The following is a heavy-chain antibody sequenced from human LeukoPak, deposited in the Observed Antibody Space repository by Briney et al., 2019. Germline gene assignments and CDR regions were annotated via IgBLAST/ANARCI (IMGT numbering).Heavy chain of an antibody. CDR1: GGSISNDY. Sequence: PSETPSLTCTVSGGSISNDYWSWIWQPPGKGLEWIGFIYYSGSTNYNPSLESRVTISVDTSKNQFSLNLNSVTAADTAVYYCARHLKGVMTCFDYWGQGTLDPVSS. CDR2: IYYSGST. V-gene: IGHV4-59*08. J-gene: IGHJ4*02. CDR3: ARHLKGVMTCFDY. D-gene: IGHD2-21*02.